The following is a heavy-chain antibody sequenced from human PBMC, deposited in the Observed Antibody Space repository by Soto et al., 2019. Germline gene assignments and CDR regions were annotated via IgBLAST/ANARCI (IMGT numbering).Heavy chain of an antibody. CDR1: GGSISSYY. J-gene: IGHJ4*02. Sequence: SETLSLTCTVSGGSISSYYWSWIRQPPGKGLEWIGYIYYSGSTNYNPSLKSRVTISVDTSKNQFSLKLSSVTAADTAVYYCARGGRTSGWRNYFDYWGQGTLVTVS. CDR2: IYYSGST. CDR3: ARGGRTSGWRNYFDY. V-gene: IGHV4-59*01. D-gene: IGHD6-19*01.